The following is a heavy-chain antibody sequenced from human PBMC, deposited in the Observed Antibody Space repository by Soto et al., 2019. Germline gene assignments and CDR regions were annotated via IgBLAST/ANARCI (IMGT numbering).Heavy chain of an antibody. V-gene: IGHV4-34*01. J-gene: IGHJ4*02. Sequence: SETLSLTCAVYGGSFSGYYWSWIRQSPGQGLEWIGEINHSGSTNYNPSLKSRVTISVDTSKNQFSLKLSSVTAADTAVYYCARVHRLLWFGEFPLDYWGQGTLVTVS. D-gene: IGHD3-10*01. CDR3: ARVHRLLWFGEFPLDY. CDR1: GGSFSGYY. CDR2: INHSGST.